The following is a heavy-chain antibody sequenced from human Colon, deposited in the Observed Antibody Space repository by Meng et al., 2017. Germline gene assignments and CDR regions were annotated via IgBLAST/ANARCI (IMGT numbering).Heavy chain of an antibody. CDR1: GGSISSRNW. Sequence: SETLSLTCAVSGGSISSRNWWSWVRQPPGKGLEWIGEIDHSGSPNYNPSLKSRVTISVVKSKNQFSLKLSSVTAADTAVYDCARQRPLVLHDALDIWGQGTMVTVSS. CDR2: IDHSGSP. J-gene: IGHJ3*02. D-gene: IGHD6-13*01. V-gene: IGHV4-4*02. CDR3: ARQRPLVLHDALDI.